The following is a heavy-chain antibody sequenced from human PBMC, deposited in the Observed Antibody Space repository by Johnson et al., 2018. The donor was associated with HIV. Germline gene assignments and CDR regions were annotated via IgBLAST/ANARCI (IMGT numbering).Heavy chain of an antibody. Sequence: VQLVESGGGLVKPGGSLRLSCAASGFTFTSYAMSWVRQAPGKGLEWVSLITGSGGNTYNADSVKGRFTISRDHSKNTLYLQMNGLKTEDTAVYYCTTMSALWFGDLHVFGDGFDIWGHGTMVTVSS. J-gene: IGHJ3*02. V-gene: IGHV3-23*04. CDR1: GFTFTSYA. D-gene: IGHD3-10*01. CDR2: ITGSGGNT. CDR3: TTMSALWFGDLHVFGDGFDI.